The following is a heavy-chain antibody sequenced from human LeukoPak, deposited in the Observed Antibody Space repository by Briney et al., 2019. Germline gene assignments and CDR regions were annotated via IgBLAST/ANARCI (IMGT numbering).Heavy chain of an antibody. D-gene: IGHD2-15*01. CDR3: AKTSVVAAIWLDY. J-gene: IGHJ4*02. Sequence: PSETLSLTCAVSGGSISSGGYSWSWVRQAPGKGLEWVSAISGSGGNTYYAGSVKGRFTISRDNSKNTLYLQMNSLRAEDTAVYYCAKTSVVAAIWLDYWGQGTLVTVSS. V-gene: IGHV3-23*01. CDR1: GGSISSGGYS. CDR2: ISGSGGNT.